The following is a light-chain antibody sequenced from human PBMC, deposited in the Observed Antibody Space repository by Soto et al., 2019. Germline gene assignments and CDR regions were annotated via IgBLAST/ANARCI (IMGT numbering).Light chain of an antibody. CDR1: SSDVGGYNY. CDR3: SSHTSSSTQV. V-gene: IGLV2-14*01. Sequence: QSALTRPASVSGSPGQSITISCTGTSSDVGGYNYVCWYQQHPGKAPKLMIYDVSNRPSGVSNRFSGSKSGNTASLTISGLQAEDEADYYCSSHTSSSTQVFGGGTKLTVL. J-gene: IGLJ2*01. CDR2: DVS.